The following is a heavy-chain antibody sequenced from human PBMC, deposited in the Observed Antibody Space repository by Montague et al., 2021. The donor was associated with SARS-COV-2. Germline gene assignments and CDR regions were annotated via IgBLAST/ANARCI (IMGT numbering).Heavy chain of an antibody. J-gene: IGHJ6*03. CDR2: IYHGGSN. D-gene: IGHD3-10*01. Sequence: SETLSLTCAVHGGSFSPSSWNRIRQPQRKGLESIGEIYHGGSNNYKPSLKSRVTISDDTSTNQFSLKLTSVAAADTAVYYCARLGDGVVPSPILGVGPYYSYYFMRSWGKVTTTTV. CDR1: GGSFSPSS. CDR3: ARLGDGVVPSPILGVGPYYSYYFMRS. V-gene: IGHV4-34*01.